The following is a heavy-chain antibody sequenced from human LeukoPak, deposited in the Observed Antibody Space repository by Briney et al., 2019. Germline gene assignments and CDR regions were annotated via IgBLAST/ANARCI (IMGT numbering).Heavy chain of an antibody. D-gene: IGHD5-12*01. J-gene: IGHJ3*02. CDR2: INPNSGGT. CDR1: GYTFTGYY. Sequence: ASVKVSCKASGYTFTGYYMHWVRQAPGQGLEWMGWINPNSGGTNYAQKFQGRVTMTRDTSISTAYMELSRLRSDDTAVYYCARDPRNTYSGYDAFDIWGQGTMVTVSS. V-gene: IGHV1-2*02. CDR3: ARDPRNTYSGYDAFDI.